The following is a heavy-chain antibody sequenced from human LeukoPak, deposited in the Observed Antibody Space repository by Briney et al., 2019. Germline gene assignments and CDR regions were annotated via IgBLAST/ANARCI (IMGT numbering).Heavy chain of an antibody. CDR3: ARDGATSFDY. CDR2: ISGSGGST. V-gene: IGHV3-23*01. D-gene: IGHD4/OR15-4a*01. Sequence: GGSLRLSCAASGFTFSNCAMSWVRQAPGKGLEWVSRISGSGGSTYYADSVKGRFTISRDNSKNTLYLQMNSLRAEDTAVYYCARDGATSFDYWGQGTLVTVSS. CDR1: GFTFSNCA. J-gene: IGHJ4*02.